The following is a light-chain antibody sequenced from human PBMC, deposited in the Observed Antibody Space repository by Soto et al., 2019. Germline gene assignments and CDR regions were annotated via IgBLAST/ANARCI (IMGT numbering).Light chain of an antibody. Sequence: DIVMTQSPDSLAVSLGERATINCKSSQSVLYSSNNKNYVAWYQQKPGQPPKMLIYWASTRESGAPDRFSGTGSGRDFSLTISSLRAEDVAVYYRQHYDRAPWMFGQRTKVEIK. J-gene: IGKJ1*01. CDR3: QHYDRAPWM. CDR2: WAS. CDR1: QSVLYSSNNKNY. V-gene: IGKV4-1*01.